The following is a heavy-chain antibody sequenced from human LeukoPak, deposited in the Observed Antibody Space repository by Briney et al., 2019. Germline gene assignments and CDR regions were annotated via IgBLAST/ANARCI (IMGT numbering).Heavy chain of an antibody. CDR2: IYPGDSDT. V-gene: IGHV5-51*01. CDR3: ATHGYYDSSGYYYFDY. CDR1: GYSFTSYW. J-gene: IGHJ4*02. D-gene: IGHD3-22*01. Sequence: GESLKISCKGSGYSFTSYWIGWVRQMPGKGLGWMGIIYPGDSDTRYSPSFQGQVTISADKSISTAYLQWSSLKASDTAMYYCATHGYYDSSGYYYFDYWGQGTLVTVSS.